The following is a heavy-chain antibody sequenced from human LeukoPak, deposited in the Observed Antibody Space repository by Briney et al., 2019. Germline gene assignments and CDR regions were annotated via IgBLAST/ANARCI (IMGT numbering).Heavy chain of an antibody. CDR3: AKVNSSWYVVGWFDP. CDR1: GFTFSSYA. CDR2: ISGSGGST. Sequence: GGSLRLSCAASGFTFSSYAMSWVRQAPGKGLEWVSAISGSGGSTYYADSVKGRFTISRDNSKNTLYLQMNSLKAEDTAVYYCAKVNSSWYVVGWFDPWGQGTLVTVSS. V-gene: IGHV3-23*01. D-gene: IGHD6-13*01. J-gene: IGHJ5*02.